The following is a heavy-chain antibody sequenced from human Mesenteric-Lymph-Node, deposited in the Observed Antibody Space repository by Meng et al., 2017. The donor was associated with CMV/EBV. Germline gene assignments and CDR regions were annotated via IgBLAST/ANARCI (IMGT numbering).Heavy chain of an antibody. J-gene: IGHJ4*02. CDR3: ARGRYGGTYYFDY. CDR2: IYNTGIT. D-gene: IGHD5-18*01. V-gene: IGHV4-61*01. CDR1: GGSVTIGSYY. Sequence: SETLSLTCTVSGGSVTIGSYYWNWIRQPPGKGLEWIGYIYNTGITSYNPSLMRRVTISVDTSKNQMSLKLRSVTAADTAVYYCARGRYGGTYYFDYWGQGTLVTVSS.